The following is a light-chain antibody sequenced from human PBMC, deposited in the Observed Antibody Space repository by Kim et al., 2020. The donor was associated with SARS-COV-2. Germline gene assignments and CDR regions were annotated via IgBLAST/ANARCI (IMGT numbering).Light chain of an antibody. V-gene: IGKV1-9*01. J-gene: IGKJ1*01. CDR2: AAS. CDR3: QQYGSSPTWT. CDR1: QGISSY. Sequence: DIQLTQSPSFLSASVGDRVTITCRASQGISSYLAWYQQKPGKAPKLLIYAASTLQSGVPSRFSGSGSGTEFTLTISSLEPEDFAVYYCQQYGSSPTWTFGQGTKVDIK.